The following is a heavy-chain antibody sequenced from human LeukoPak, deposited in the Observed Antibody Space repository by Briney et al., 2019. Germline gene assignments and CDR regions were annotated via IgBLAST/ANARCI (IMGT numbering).Heavy chain of an antibody. Sequence: ASVKVSCKTSGYTFTGYYMHWVRQAPGQGLEWMGWINPNSGITNYAQKFQGRVTMTRGTSISTAYMELSRLRSDDTAVYYCARGGDFYDSSGYYDDAFDIWGQGTMVTVSS. CDR3: ARGGDFYDSSGYYDDAFDI. V-gene: IGHV1-2*02. J-gene: IGHJ3*02. CDR2: INPNSGIT. D-gene: IGHD3-22*01. CDR1: GYTFTGYY.